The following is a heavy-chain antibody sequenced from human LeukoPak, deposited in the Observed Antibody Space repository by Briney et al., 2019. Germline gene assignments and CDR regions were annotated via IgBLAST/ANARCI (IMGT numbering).Heavy chain of an antibody. D-gene: IGHD2-15*01. J-gene: IGHJ4*02. Sequence: GGSLRLSCSASGFTFSNYAIHWVRQAPGKGLEYVSAITTNWGSTYYADSVKGRFTISRDNSKNTLYLQMSSLRAEDTAVYYCVKGYCSSGNCFSRTMYYFDYWGQGTLVTVSS. CDR2: ITTNWGST. CDR3: VKGYCSSGNCFSRTMYYFDY. CDR1: GFTFSNYA. V-gene: IGHV3-64D*09.